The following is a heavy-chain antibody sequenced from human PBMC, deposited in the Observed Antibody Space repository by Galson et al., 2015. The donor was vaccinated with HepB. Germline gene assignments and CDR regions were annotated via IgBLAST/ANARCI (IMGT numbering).Heavy chain of an antibody. V-gene: IGHV1-46*04. CDR2: INPSGGST. CDR1: GYTFTSYY. D-gene: IGHD6-13*01. Sequence: SVKVSCKASGYTFTSYYMHWVRQAPGQGLEWMGIINPSGGSTSYAQKLQGRVTMTRDTSTSTVYMELSSLRSEDTAVYYCARDHDAIAEAGHDAFDIWGQGTMVTVSS. J-gene: IGHJ3*02. CDR3: ARDHDAIAEAGHDAFDI.